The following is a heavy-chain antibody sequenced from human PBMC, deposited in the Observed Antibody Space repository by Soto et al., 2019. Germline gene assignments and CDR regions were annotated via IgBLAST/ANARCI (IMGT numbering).Heavy chain of an antibody. V-gene: IGHV3-21*01. CDR2: ISSSSSYI. Sequence: EVQLLESGGGLVQPGGSLRLSCAASGFTFSSYSMNWVRQAPGKGLEWVSSISSSSSYIYYADSVKGRFTISRDNAKNSLYLQMNSLRAEDTAVYYCARNRSYSSSPFDYWGQGTLVTVSS. D-gene: IGHD6-6*01. CDR1: GFTFSSYS. J-gene: IGHJ4*02. CDR3: ARNRSYSSSPFDY.